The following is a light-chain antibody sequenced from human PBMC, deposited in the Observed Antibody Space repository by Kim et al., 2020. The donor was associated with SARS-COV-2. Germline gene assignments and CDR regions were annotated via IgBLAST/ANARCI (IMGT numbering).Light chain of an antibody. CDR3: QLRSNQPPTWT. Sequence: EIVLTQSPATLSLSPGERATLSCRASQSVRSYLAWYQQKPGQAPRLLIFDAYNRATGIPARFSGSASGTDFTLTISSLEPEDFAVYYCQLRSNQPPTWTFGRGTKVDIK. CDR1: QSVRSY. V-gene: IGKV3-11*01. CDR2: DAY. J-gene: IGKJ1*01.